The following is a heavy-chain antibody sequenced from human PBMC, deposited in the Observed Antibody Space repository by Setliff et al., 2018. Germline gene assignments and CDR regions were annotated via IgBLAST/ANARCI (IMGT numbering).Heavy chain of an antibody. D-gene: IGHD6-19*01. V-gene: IGHV4-34*01. CDR2: INHSGST. Sequence: PSETLSLTCAVYGGSFSGYYWSWIRQPPGKGLEWIGEINHSGSTNYNPSLKSRVTISVDTSKNQFSLQLSSVTAADTAVYYCARRSGWPNWFDPWGQGTLVTVSS. CDR1: GGSFSGYY. J-gene: IGHJ5*02. CDR3: ARRSGWPNWFDP.